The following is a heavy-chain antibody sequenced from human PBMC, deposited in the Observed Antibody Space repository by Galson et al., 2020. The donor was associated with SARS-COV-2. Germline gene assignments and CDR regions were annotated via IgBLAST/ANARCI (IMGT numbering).Heavy chain of an antibody. Sequence: GGSPRLSCEVSGFTFNDFWKSWFSQAPGKGLEWVANIKRDGSETNYADFVKGRFSISRDNAANSLYLQMNSLRVEDSAVYYCSREGWQGGYWGQGTRVTVSS. CDR2: IKRDGSET. V-gene: IGHV3-7*01. CDR3: SREGWQGGY. CDR1: GFTFNDFW. D-gene: IGHD6-19*01. J-gene: IGHJ4*02.